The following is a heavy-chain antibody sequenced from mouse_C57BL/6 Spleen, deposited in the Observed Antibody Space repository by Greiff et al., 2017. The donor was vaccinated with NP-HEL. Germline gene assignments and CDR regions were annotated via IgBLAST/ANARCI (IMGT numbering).Heavy chain of an antibody. CDR1: GYSITSGYY. CDR3: ARAPAYYSNYDY. Sequence: EVKLMESGPGLVKPSQSLSLTCSVTGYSITSGYYWNWIRQFPGNKLEWMGYISYDGSNNYNPSLKNRISITRDTSKNQFFLKLNSVTTEDTATYYCARAPAYYSNYDYWGQGTTLTVSS. CDR2: ISYDGSN. V-gene: IGHV3-6*01. J-gene: IGHJ2*01. D-gene: IGHD2-5*01.